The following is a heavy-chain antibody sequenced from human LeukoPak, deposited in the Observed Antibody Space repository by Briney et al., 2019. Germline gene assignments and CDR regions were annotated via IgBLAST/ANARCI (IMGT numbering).Heavy chain of an antibody. D-gene: IGHD3/OR15-3a*01. Sequence: SETLSLTCTVSGGSISSSNNYWAWIRQPPGKGLEWIGNIYSTGSTYYNPPLKSRVTISIDTSENQFSLRLTYVTAADTAVYYCGRAFYDFRVDPWGLGTLVTVSS. CDR3: GRAFYDFRVDP. CDR2: IYSTGST. CDR1: GGSISSSNNY. J-gene: IGHJ5*02. V-gene: IGHV4-39*01.